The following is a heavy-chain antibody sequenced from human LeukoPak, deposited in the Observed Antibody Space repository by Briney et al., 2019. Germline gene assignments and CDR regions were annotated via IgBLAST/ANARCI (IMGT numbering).Heavy chain of an antibody. J-gene: IGHJ6*02. CDR2: INAGNGNT. CDR3: AGGYYYGSGSYPDYYYYGMDV. Sequence: ASVKVSCKASGYTFTSYTMHWVRQAPGQRLEWMGWINAGNGNTKYSQKFQGRVTITRDTSASTAYMELSSLRSEDTAVYYCAGGYYYGSGSYPDYYYYGMDVWGQGTTVTVSS. D-gene: IGHD3-10*01. CDR1: GYTFTSYT. V-gene: IGHV1-3*01.